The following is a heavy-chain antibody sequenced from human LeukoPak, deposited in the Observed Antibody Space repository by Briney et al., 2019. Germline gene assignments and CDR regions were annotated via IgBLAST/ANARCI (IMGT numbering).Heavy chain of an antibody. J-gene: IGHJ4*02. CDR3: ARGSRVGDTTIFDY. D-gene: IGHD1-26*01. Sequence: GGSLRLSCAASGFTFSSYSMNWVRQAPGKGLEWVSSISSSSSYIYYADSVKGRFTISRDNAKNSLYLQMNSLRAEDTAVYYCARGSRVGDTTIFDYWGQGTQVTVSS. CDR2: ISSSSSYI. CDR1: GFTFSSYS. V-gene: IGHV3-21*01.